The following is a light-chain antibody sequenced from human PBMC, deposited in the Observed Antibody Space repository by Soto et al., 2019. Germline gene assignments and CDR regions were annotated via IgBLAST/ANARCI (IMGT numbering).Light chain of an antibody. Sequence: KMTHSPSTRSSSVGDRVTITCRASQSISSWLAWYQQKPGKAPKLLIYKASSLESGVPSRFSGSGSGTEFTLTIYSQPAYDFAPYYCQQHTSFSITFGQGTRLEIK. V-gene: IGKV1-5*03. CDR3: QQHTSFSIT. J-gene: IGKJ5*01. CDR1: QSISSW. CDR2: KAS.